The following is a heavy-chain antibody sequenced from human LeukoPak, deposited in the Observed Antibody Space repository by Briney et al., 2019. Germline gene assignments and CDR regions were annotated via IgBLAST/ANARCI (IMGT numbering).Heavy chain of an antibody. Sequence: GGSPRLSCAASGFTFSSYSMNWVRQAPGKGLEWVSYISSSSTIYYADSVKGRFTISRDNAKNSLYLQMNSLRAEDTAVYYCARIQADDSSGYYLPNYWGQGTLVTVSS. D-gene: IGHD3-22*01. CDR3: ARIQADDSSGYYLPNY. CDR2: ISSSSTI. CDR1: GFTFSSYS. V-gene: IGHV3-48*01. J-gene: IGHJ4*02.